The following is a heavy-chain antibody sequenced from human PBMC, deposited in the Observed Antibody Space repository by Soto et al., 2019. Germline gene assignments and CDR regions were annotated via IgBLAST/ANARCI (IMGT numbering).Heavy chain of an antibody. J-gene: IGHJ5*02. V-gene: IGHV4-61*01. CDR1: GGSVSSGSYY. D-gene: IGHD3-22*01. CDR2: IYYSGST. Sequence: SETLSLTCTVSGGSVSSGSYYWSWIRQPPGKGLEWIGYIYYSGSTNYNPSLKSRVTISVDTSKNQFSLKLSSVTAADTAVYYCASGYYDSSGYPLFDPWGQGXLVTVSS. CDR3: ASGYYDSSGYPLFDP.